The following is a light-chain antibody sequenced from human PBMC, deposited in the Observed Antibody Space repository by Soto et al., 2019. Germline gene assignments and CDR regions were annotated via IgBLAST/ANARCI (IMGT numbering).Light chain of an antibody. J-gene: IGKJ5*01. CDR1: QSISSY. CDR2: AAS. CDR3: QQSYSTHIT. Sequence: DIQMTQSPSSLSASVGDRVTITCRASQSISSYLNWYQQKPGKAPKLLIYAASSLQSGVPSKFSGSGFGTDFALTISSLQPEDFATYSCQQSYSTHITFGQGTRLEIK. V-gene: IGKV1-39*01.